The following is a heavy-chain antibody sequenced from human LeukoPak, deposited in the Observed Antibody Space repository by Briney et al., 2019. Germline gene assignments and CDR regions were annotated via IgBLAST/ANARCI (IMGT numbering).Heavy chain of an antibody. D-gene: IGHD5-24*01. J-gene: IGHJ4*02. CDR2: IIPIFGTA. Sequence: ASVKVSCKASGGTFSSYAISWVRQAPGQGREWMGRIIPIFGTANYAQKFQGRVTITTDESTSTAYMELSSLRSEDTAVYYCASDLGDGYNPFDYWGQGTLVTVSS. V-gene: IGHV1-69*05. CDR3: ASDLGDGYNPFDY. CDR1: GGTFSSYA.